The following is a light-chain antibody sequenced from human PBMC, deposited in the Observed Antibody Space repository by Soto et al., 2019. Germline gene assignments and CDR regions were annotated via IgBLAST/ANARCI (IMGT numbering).Light chain of an antibody. J-gene: IGLJ1*01. Sequence: QSALPPPHSVSGAPGQRVTISCTGSSSNIGASYEVHWYQQLPGTAPKVVIYGSGNRPSGVPDRFSGSKSVTSASLAITGLQAEDEADYYCPCYDSSMSGYDFGSGNNVTGL. CDR1: SSNIGASYE. CDR2: GSG. CDR3: PCYDSSMSGYD. V-gene: IGLV1-40*01.